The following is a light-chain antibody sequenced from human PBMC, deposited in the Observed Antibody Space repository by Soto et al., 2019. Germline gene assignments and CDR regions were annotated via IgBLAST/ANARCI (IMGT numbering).Light chain of an antibody. J-gene: IGKJ2*01. Sequence: EIVMTQSPATLSVSPGERATLSCRASQSVSSNLAWYQQKPGQAPRLLIYGASTRDTGIPARFIGSGSGTEFTLTISSLQSEDFAVYYCQQYNNWPPYTFGQGTKLEIK. CDR2: GAS. CDR1: QSVSSN. V-gene: IGKV3-15*01. CDR3: QQYNNWPPYT.